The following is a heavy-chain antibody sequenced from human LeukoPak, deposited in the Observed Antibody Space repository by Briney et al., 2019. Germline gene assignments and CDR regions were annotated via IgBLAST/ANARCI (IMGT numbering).Heavy chain of an antibody. D-gene: IGHD4-23*01. CDR3: ARCRGVVTPSYFDY. V-gene: IGHV3-30-3*01. J-gene: IGHJ4*02. CDR1: GFTFSSYA. CDR2: ISYDGSNK. Sequence: PGRSLRLSCAASGFTFSSYAMHWVRQAPGKGLEWVAVISYDGSNKYYADSVKGRFTISRDNAKNSLYLQMNSLRAEDTAVYYCARCRGVVTPSYFDYWGQGTLVTVSS.